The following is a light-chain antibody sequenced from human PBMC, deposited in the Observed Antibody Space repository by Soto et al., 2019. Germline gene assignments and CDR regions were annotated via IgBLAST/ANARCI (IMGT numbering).Light chain of an antibody. CDR2: EVS. CDR3: CSYATTNTFV. CDR1: SSDVGNYNL. V-gene: IGLV2-23*02. J-gene: IGLJ2*01. Sequence: QSALTQPASVSGSPGQSITISCTGTSSDVGNYNLVSWYQQHPGKAPKVMIFEVSKRPSGVSNRFSGSKSGSTASLTVSGLQAEDEADYYCCSYATTNTFVFGGGTTLTVL.